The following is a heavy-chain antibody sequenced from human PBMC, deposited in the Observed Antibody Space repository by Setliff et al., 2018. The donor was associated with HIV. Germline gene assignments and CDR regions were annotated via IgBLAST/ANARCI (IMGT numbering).Heavy chain of an antibody. CDR3: ARHPVDTAMVYWYFDL. Sequence: SETLSLTCAVSSYSISSAYYWGWIRQPPGKGLEWIGSIYHSGSTHYNPSLKSRVTISVDMSRNPFSLKLSSVTAAATAVYYCARHPVDTAMVYWYFDLWGRGTLVTVSS. D-gene: IGHD5-18*01. CDR1: SYSISSAYY. V-gene: IGHV4-38-2*01. J-gene: IGHJ2*01. CDR2: IYHSGST.